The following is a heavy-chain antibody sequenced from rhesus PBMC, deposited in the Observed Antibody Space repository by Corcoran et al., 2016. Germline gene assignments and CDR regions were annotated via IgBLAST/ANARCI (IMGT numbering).Heavy chain of an antibody. D-gene: IGHD2-21*01. J-gene: IGHJ4*01. V-gene: IGHV4-122*02. Sequence: QVQLQESGPGLVKPSETLSLTCAVSGGSISSGYYYWSWIRQPPGKGLEWIGYITYRGSTNYNPSLKSRVTISRDTSTNQFSLKLSSVTAADTAVYYCARESVLVVVAIGAFDYWGQGVLVTVSS. CDR3: ARESVLVVVAIGAFDY. CDR1: GGSISSGYYY. CDR2: ITYRGST.